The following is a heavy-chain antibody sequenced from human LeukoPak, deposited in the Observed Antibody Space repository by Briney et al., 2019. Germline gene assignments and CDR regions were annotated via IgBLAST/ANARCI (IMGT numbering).Heavy chain of an antibody. Sequence: PSETLSLTCAVYGGSFSGYYWSWIRQPPGKGLEWIGEINHSGSTNYNPSLKSRVTISVGTSKNQFSLKLSSVTAADTAVYYCARHGRYYYYYYMDVWGKGTTVTISS. CDR2: INHSGST. CDR3: ARHGRYYYYYYMDV. V-gene: IGHV4-34*01. D-gene: IGHD5-24*01. CDR1: GGSFSGYY. J-gene: IGHJ6*03.